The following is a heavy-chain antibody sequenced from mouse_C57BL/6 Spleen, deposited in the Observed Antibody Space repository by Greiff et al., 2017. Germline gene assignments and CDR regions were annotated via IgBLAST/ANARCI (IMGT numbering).Heavy chain of an antibody. D-gene: IGHD1-1*01. CDR2: IYPGSGST. CDR1: GYTFTSYW. Sequence: VQLQQPGAELVKPGASVKMSCKASGYTFTSYWITWVKQRPGQGLEWIGDIYPGSGSTNYNEKFKSKATLTVDTSSSTAYMQLSSLTSEDSAVYYCATHYGSSYKAMDYWGQGASVTVSS. J-gene: IGHJ4*01. CDR3: ATHYGSSYKAMDY. V-gene: IGHV1-55*01.